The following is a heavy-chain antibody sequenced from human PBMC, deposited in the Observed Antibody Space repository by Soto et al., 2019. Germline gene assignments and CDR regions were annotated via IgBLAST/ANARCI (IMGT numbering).Heavy chain of an antibody. J-gene: IGHJ4*02. CDR3: TTRPMYYDFWSGYPFDY. D-gene: IGHD3-3*01. V-gene: IGHV3-15*07. Sequence: GGSLRLSCAASGFTFSNAWMNWVRQAPGKGLEWVGRIKSKTDGRTTDYAAPVKGRFTISRDDSKNTLYLQMNSLKTEDTAVYYCTTRPMYYDFWSGYPFDYWGQGTLVTVSS. CDR1: GFTFSNAW. CDR2: IKSKTDGRTT.